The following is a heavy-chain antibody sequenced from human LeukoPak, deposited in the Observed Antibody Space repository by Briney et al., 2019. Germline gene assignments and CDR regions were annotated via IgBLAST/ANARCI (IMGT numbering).Heavy chain of an antibody. CDR2: TYYRSKWYN. D-gene: IGHD6-6*01. V-gene: IGHV6-1*01. J-gene: IGHJ6*03. Sequence: SQTLSLTCAISGDSVSSNSAAWNWIRQSPSRGLEWLGRTYYRSKWYNDYAVSVKSRITINPDTSKNQFSLQLNSVTPEDTAVYYCARASAARRGFSYYYYMDVWGKGTTVTVSS. CDR3: ARASAARRGFSYYYYMDV. CDR1: GDSVSSNSAA.